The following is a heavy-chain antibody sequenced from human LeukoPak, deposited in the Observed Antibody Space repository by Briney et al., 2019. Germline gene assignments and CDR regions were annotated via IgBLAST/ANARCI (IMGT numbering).Heavy chain of an antibody. CDR3: AKAEGAVAGTPDY. CDR2: IKQDGSEK. D-gene: IGHD6-19*01. Sequence: GGSLRLSCAASGFTFSSYWMSWVRQAPGKGLEWVANIKQDGSEKYYVDSVKGRFTISRDNSKNTLYLEMNSLRAEDTAVYYCAKAEGAVAGTPDYWGQGTLVTVSS. J-gene: IGHJ4*02. V-gene: IGHV3-7*01. CDR1: GFTFSSYW.